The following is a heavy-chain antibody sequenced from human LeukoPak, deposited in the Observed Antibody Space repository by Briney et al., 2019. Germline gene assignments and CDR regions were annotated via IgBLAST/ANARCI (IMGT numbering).Heavy chain of an antibody. V-gene: IGHV1-3*01. CDR2: INAGSGNT. D-gene: IGHD3-10*01. J-gene: IGHJ4*02. Sequence: ASVKVSCKASGYTFTNYAVHWVRQAPGQRLEWMGWINAGSGNTEYSQNFQDRVTITRDTSATTAYMELSSLRSEDTAVYYCARGSYFYGSGSFMGSDNWGQGTLVTVSS. CDR1: GYTFTNYA. CDR3: ARGSYFYGSGSFMGSDN.